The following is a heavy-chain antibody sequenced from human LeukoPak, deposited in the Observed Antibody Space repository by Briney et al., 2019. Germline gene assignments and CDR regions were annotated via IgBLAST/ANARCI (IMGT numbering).Heavy chain of an antibody. CDR2: ISGNSGSI. D-gene: IGHD3-10*01. V-gene: IGHV3-23*01. J-gene: IGHJ4*02. CDR1: EFTFSSYS. CDR3: AKVRFGVTARYYFDY. Sequence: GGSLRLSCAASEFTFSSYSMNWVRQAPGKGLEWISYISGNSGSIYDADSVKGRFTISRDNSKNTLYLQMNSLRAEDTAVYYCAKVRFGVTARYYFDYWGQGTLVTVSS.